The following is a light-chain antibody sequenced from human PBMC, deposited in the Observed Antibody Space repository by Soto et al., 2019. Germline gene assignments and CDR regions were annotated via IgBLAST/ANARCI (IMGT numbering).Light chain of an antibody. CDR1: SSDVGGYNF. CDR3: SSYTSNRGV. CDR2: GVS. V-gene: IGLV2-14*01. Sequence: QSALTQPASVSGSPGQSITISCTRTSSDVGGYNFVSWYQQYPGKAPKLMIYGVSNRPSGVSNRFSGSKSGNTASLTISGLQAEDEADYYCSSYTSNRGVFGGGTKVTVL. J-gene: IGLJ3*02.